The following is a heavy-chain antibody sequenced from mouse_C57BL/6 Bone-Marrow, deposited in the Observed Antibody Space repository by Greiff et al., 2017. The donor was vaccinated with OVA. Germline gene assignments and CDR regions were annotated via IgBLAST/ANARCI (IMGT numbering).Heavy chain of an antibody. V-gene: IGHV1-7*01. CDR3: ARCPCAD. CDR2: INPSSGYT. Sequence: QVQLQQSGAELAKPGASVKLSCKASGYTFTSYWMHWVKQRPGQGLEWIGYINPSSGYTKYNQKFKDKATLTAYKSSSTAYMQLSSLTYEDSAVYYCARCPCADWGQGTLVTVSA. J-gene: IGHJ3*01. CDR1: GYTFTSYW.